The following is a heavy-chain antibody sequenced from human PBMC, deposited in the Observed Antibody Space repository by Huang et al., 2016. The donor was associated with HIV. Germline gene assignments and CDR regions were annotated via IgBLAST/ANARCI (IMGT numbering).Heavy chain of an antibody. V-gene: IGHV4-59*11. CDR1: GASISSHY. J-gene: IGHJ2*01. Sequence: QVQLQESGPGLVKPSETLSLTCTVSGASISSHYWTWIRQPPGKGLEWIGNFYYSGSSTADPSLKSRVTISLDTAKNQCSLSLTSVTAADTAIYYCARGTNWVFSWYFDLWGRGTLVTVSS. CDR3: ARGTNWVFSWYFDL. CDR2: FYYSGSS. D-gene: IGHD7-27*01.